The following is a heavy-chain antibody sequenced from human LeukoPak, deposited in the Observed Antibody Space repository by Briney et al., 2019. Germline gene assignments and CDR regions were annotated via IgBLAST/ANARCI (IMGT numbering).Heavy chain of an antibody. CDR3: AKLVRRPPPDY. Sequence: GGSLRLSCAASGFTFDDYGMSWVPEAPGKGLEGVSGINWTGGSTGYADSVKGRLTISRDNSKNTLYLQVNSLRADATALYYCAKLVRRPPPDYWGQGTLVIVSS. D-gene: IGHD1-1*01. CDR2: INWTGGST. J-gene: IGHJ4*02. V-gene: IGHV3-20*04. CDR1: GFTFDDYG.